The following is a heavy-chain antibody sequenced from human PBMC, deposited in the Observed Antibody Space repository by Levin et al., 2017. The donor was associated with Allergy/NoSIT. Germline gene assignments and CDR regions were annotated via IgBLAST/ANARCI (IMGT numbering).Heavy chain of an antibody. J-gene: IGHJ4*02. CDR1: GGTFSSYA. D-gene: IGHD3-3*01. CDR2: IIPIFGTA. Sequence: GASVKVSCKASGGTFSSYAISWVRQAPGQGLEWMGGIIPIFGTANYAQKFQGRVTITADESTSTAYMELSSLRSEDTAVYYCARDRVGNYDFWSGYYYFDYWGQGTLVTVSS. V-gene: IGHV1-69*13. CDR3: ARDRVGNYDFWSGYYYFDY.